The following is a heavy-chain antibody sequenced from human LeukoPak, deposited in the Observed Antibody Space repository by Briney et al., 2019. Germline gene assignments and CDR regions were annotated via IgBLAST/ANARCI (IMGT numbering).Heavy chain of an antibody. CDR2: FDPEDGET. V-gene: IGHV1-24*01. CDR1: GYTITELS. J-gene: IGHJ6*02. CDR3: ATDSGTPDYYYYGMDV. D-gene: IGHD1-7*01. Sequence: ASVKVSCKVSGYTITELSMHWVRQAPGKGLEWMGGFDPEDGETIYAQKFQGRVTMTEDTSTDTAYMELSSLRSEDTAVYYCATDSGTPDYYYYGMDVWGQGTTVTVSS.